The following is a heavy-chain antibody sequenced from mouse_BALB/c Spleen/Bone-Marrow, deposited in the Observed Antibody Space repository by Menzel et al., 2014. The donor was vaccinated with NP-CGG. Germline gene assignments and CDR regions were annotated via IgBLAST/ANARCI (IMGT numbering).Heavy chain of an antibody. CDR1: GYTFTSYW. J-gene: IGHJ4*01. CDR2: INPSTGYT. V-gene: IGHV1-7*01. D-gene: IGHD1-1*01. CDR3: VRPPYYYGSSYDAMDY. Sequence: QVQLQQSGAELAKPGASVKMSCKASGYTFTSYWMHWVKQRPGRGLEWIGYINPSTGYTEYNQKFKDKATLTADKSSSTAYMQLSSLTSEDSAVYYCVRPPYYYGSSYDAMDYWGQGTSVTVSS.